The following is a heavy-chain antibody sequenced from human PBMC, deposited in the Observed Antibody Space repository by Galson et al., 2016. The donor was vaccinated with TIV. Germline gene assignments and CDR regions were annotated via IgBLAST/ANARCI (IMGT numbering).Heavy chain of an antibody. CDR1: GYSFTTHP. Sequence: SVKVSCKASGYSFTTHPIHWVRQAPGQRPEWMGWINPNSGDTNSAQKFQGRVTMTRDTSIRTAYLEVSRLTSDDTAVYFCAQAVYYDSTAYYLHYWGQGTLVTVSS. V-gene: IGHV1-2*02. CDR2: INPNSGDT. CDR3: AQAVYYDSTAYYLHY. J-gene: IGHJ1*01. D-gene: IGHD3-22*01.